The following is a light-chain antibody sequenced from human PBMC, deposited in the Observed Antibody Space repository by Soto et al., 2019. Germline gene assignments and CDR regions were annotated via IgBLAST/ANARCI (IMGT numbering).Light chain of an antibody. CDR2: GNN. Sequence: QTVVTQPPSVSGAPGQRVTISCTGSSSNIGAGYDVHWYQHLPGTAPKLLIYGNNNRPSGVPDRFSGSKSDTSASLAITGLQAEDEADYYCQSYDSSLSGYVFGTGTKLTVL. J-gene: IGLJ1*01. CDR3: QSYDSSLSGYV. V-gene: IGLV1-40*01. CDR1: SSNIGAGYD.